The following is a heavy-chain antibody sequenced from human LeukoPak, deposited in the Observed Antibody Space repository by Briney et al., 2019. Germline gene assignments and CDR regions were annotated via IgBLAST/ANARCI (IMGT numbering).Heavy chain of an antibody. CDR3: ATGSGYSYDFDY. J-gene: IGHJ4*02. CDR2: FDPEDGET. CDR1: GYTLTELS. V-gene: IGHV1-24*01. Sequence: ASVKVSCKVSGYTLTELSMHWVRQAPGKGLEWMGGFDPEDGETIYAQKFQGRVTMTEDTSIDTAYMELSSLRSDDTAVYYCATGSGYSYDFDYWGQGTLVTVSS. D-gene: IGHD5-18*01.